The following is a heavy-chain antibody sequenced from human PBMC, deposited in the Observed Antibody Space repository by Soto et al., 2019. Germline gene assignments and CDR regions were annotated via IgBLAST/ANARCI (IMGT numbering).Heavy chain of an antibody. Sequence: SETLSLTCTVSGGSISSGGYYWSWIRQHPGKGLEWIGYIYYSGSTYYNPSLKSRVTISVDTSKNQFSLKLSSVTAADTAVYYCARDNHEAGRRFDYWGQGTLVTVSS. J-gene: IGHJ4*02. V-gene: IGHV4-31*03. CDR1: GGSISSGGYY. CDR2: IYYSGST. CDR3: ARDNHEAGRRFDY.